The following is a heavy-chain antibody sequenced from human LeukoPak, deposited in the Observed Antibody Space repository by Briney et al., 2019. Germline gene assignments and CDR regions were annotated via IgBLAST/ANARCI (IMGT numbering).Heavy chain of an antibody. J-gene: IGHJ3*02. V-gene: IGHV4-59*12. CDR3: ARGSRISMFGVTHMRGAFDI. CDR1: GGSISSYY. Sequence: PSETLSLTCTVSGGSISSYYWSWIRQPPGKGLEWIGYIYFSGSTNYNPSLKSRVTISVDTSKNQLSLKLSSVTAADTAVYFCARGSRISMFGVTHMRGAFDIWGQGTTVTVS. D-gene: IGHD3-3*01. CDR2: IYFSGST.